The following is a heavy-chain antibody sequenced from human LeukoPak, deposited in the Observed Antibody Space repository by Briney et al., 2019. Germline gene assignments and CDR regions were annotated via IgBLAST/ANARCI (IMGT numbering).Heavy chain of an antibody. CDR2: ISDDGSNK. V-gene: IGHV3-30-3*01. CDR1: GFMFNIYA. Sequence: GGSLRLSCAASGFMFNIYAMHWVRQAPGKGLEWVAAISDDGSNKYYADSVKGRFTISRDNSKITLYLQMNSLRAEDTAVYYCARDQNAIVVVTAIDYWGQGTLVTVSS. D-gene: IGHD2-21*02. CDR3: ARDQNAIVVVTAIDY. J-gene: IGHJ4*02.